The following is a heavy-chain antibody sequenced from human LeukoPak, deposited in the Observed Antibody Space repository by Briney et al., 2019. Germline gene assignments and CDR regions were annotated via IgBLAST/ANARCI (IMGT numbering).Heavy chain of an antibody. D-gene: IGHD3-10*01. Sequence: GGSLRLSCATSGFTFSSYWMRWVRQAPGKGLVWVSRINSDGSSTSYVDSVKGRFTISRDNAKNTLYLQMNSLRAEDTAVYYCAQGAMVRGAYYLDYWGQGTLVTVSS. CDR1: GFTFSSYW. CDR2: INSDGSST. J-gene: IGHJ4*02. CDR3: AQGAMVRGAYYLDY. V-gene: IGHV3-74*01.